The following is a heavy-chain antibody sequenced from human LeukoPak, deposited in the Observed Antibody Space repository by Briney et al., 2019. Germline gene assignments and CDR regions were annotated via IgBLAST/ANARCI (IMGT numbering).Heavy chain of an antibody. D-gene: IGHD1-26*01. Sequence: ASVKVSCKVSGYTLTELSMHWVRQAPGKGLEWMGRFDPEDGETIYAQKFQGRVTMTADTSTDTVYMELSRLRSDDTAMYYCAREDGGSYQGNWFDPWGQGTLVTVSS. J-gene: IGHJ5*02. V-gene: IGHV1-24*01. CDR3: AREDGGSYQGNWFDP. CDR2: FDPEDGET. CDR1: GYTLTELS.